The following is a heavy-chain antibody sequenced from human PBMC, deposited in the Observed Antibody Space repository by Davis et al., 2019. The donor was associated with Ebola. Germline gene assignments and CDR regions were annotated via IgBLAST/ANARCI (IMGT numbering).Heavy chain of an antibody. V-gene: IGHV3-48*03. CDR1: GFSFSNFE. CDR2: ISSSASTI. J-gene: IGHJ6*02. CDR3: ARGLRMVQGVIISHYYYYGMDV. Sequence: PGGSLRLSCAASGFSFSNFEINWVRQAPGKGLEWVSYISSSASTIYYADSVKGRFTISRDNAKNSLYLQMNSLRAEDTAVYYCARGLRMVQGVIISHYYYYGMDVWGQGTTVTVSS. D-gene: IGHD3-10*01.